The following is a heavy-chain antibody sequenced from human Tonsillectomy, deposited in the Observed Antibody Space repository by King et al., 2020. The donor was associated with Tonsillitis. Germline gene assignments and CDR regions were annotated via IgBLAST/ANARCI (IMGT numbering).Heavy chain of an antibody. Sequence: VQLVESGGGLVQPGGSLRLSCAASGFTFSTYAMTRVRQAPGKGLEGVSAISNRDGSTYYADSVKGRFTISRDNSKNTLYLQMHSLRAEDTAVYYCAKDRASYGSGSYSPWGQGTLVTVSS. J-gene: IGHJ4*02. CDR1: GFTFSTYA. D-gene: IGHD3-10*01. V-gene: IGHV3-23*04. CDR3: AKDRASYGSGSYSP. CDR2: ISNRDGST.